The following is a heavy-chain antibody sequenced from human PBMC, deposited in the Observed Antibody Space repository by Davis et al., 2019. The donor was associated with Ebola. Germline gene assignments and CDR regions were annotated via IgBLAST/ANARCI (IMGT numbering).Heavy chain of an antibody. D-gene: IGHD3-16*01. CDR2: ISAYNGNT. J-gene: IGHJ4*02. Sequence: ASVKVSCKASGYTFTSYGISWVRQAPGQGLEWMGWISAYNGNTNYAQKLQGRVTMTRNTSTSTAYMELTSLTSDDTAVYFCARPWGVWGQGTLVTVSS. CDR1: GYTFTSYG. CDR3: ARPWGV. V-gene: IGHV1-18*01.